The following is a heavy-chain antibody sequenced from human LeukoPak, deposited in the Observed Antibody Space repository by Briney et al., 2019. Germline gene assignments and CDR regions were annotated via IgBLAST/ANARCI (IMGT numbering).Heavy chain of an antibody. CDR2: INHSGST. CDR1: GGSFSGYY. CDR3: AGRLGRKFGERFYYYHYMDV. D-gene: IGHD3-10*01. J-gene: IGHJ6*03. V-gene: IGHV4-34*01. Sequence: SETLSLTCAVYGGSFSGYYWSWIRQPPGKGLEWIGEINHSGSTNYNPSLKSRVTTSVDTSKNQFSLKLYSVTAADTAVYYCAGRLGRKFGERFYYYHYMDVWGKGTTVTISS.